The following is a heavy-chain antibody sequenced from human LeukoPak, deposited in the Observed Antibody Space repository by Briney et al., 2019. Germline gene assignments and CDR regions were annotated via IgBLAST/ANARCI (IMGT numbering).Heavy chain of an antibody. J-gene: IGHJ4*02. Sequence: GASVKVSCKASGYTFTNYYIHWVRQAPEQGLEWMGWVNPNSGGTNSAQKFQGRVTMTRDTSISAAYMELSRLTSDDTAVYYCALGPDTALADYWGRGTLVTVSS. CDR3: ALGPDTALADY. CDR2: VNPNSGGT. V-gene: IGHV1-2*02. CDR1: GYTFTNYY. D-gene: IGHD5-18*01.